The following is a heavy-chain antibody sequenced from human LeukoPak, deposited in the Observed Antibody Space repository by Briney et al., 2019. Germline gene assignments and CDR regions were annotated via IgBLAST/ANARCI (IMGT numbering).Heavy chain of an antibody. J-gene: IGHJ4*02. CDR1: GGSISSGGYY. V-gene: IGHV4-31*03. Sequence: SETLSLTCTVSGGSISSGGYYWSWIRQHPGKGLEWIGYIYYSGSTYYNPSLKSRVTISVDTSKNQFSLKLSSVTAADTAVYYCARARRYDSSGYYLGRFPPLGYWGQGTLVTVSS. CDR2: IYYSGST. D-gene: IGHD3-22*01. CDR3: ARARRYDSSGYYLGRFPPLGY.